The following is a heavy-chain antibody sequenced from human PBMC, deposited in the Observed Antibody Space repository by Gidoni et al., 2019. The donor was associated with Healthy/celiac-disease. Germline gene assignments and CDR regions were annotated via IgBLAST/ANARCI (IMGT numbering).Heavy chain of an antibody. CDR1: GYTFTSYY. D-gene: IGHD6-19*01. CDR3: ARAIRSSGTTARFPYYYGMDV. V-gene: IGHV1-46*03. J-gene: IGHJ6*02. CDR2: INPSGGST. Sequence: QVQLVQSGAEVKKPGASVKVSCKASGYTFTSYYMHWVRQAPGQGLEWMGIINPSGGSTSYAQKFQGRVTMTRDTSTSTVYMELSSLRSEDTAVYYCARAIRSSGTTARFPYYYGMDVWGQGTTVTVSS.